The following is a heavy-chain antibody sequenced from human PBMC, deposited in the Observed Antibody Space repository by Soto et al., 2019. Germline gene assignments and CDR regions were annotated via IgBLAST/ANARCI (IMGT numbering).Heavy chain of an antibody. D-gene: IGHD1-26*01. CDR1: GFIFANYG. CDR2: ITYEGSNK. CDR3: AHARGATKWANYYRLDL. V-gene: IGHV3-30*03. J-gene: IGHJ6*02. Sequence: QEQLVESGGGVVQPGRSLRLSCAASGFIFANYGMHWVRQAPGKGLEWVALITYEGSNKYYADAVKGRFTISRDNAKNLESRQMASLRAEDPAVYYSAHARGATKWANYYRLDLWGQGTTVT.